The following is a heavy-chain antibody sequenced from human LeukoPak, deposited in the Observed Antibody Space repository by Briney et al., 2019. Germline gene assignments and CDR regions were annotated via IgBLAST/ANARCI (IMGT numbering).Heavy chain of an antibody. D-gene: IGHD5-12*01. J-gene: IGHJ4*01. Sequence: GRSLRLSCAASGFNFIDYSMNWVRQAPGKGLEWISYIGISSGNTKYADSVKGRFTISRDKARNSLYLQMNSLRVEDTAVYYCARDHRYAFDNWGHGTLVTVSS. CDR3: ARDHRYAFDN. V-gene: IGHV3-48*01. CDR1: GFNFIDYS. CDR2: IGISSGNT.